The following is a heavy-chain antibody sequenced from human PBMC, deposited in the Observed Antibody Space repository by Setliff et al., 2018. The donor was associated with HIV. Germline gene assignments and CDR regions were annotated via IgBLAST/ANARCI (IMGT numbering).Heavy chain of an antibody. V-gene: IGHV3-23*01. CDR2: ISGSGGST. D-gene: IGHD3-22*01. CDR3: AKSGFGVVALVINNYFDP. CDR1: RFTLSSYA. Sequence: GGSLRLSCAASRFTLSSYAMSWVRQAPGKGLEWVSDISGSGGSTYYADSVKGRFTISRDNSKNTLYLQMNSLRVEDTAVYYCAKSGFGVVALVINNYFDPWGQGILVTVSS. J-gene: IGHJ5*02.